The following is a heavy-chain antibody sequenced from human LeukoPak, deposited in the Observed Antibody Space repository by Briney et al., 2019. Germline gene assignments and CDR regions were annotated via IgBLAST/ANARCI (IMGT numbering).Heavy chain of an antibody. Sequence: PGGSLRLSCAASGFTFSSYWTNWARQAPGKGLEWVANINQDGSDKKYVDSVKGRFTISRDNDKNSVYLQMNGLRAEDTAVYYCGYSSGWLFDYWGQGAQVTVSS. CDR1: GFTFSSYW. CDR3: GYSSGWLFDY. J-gene: IGHJ4*02. V-gene: IGHV3-7*01. D-gene: IGHD6-19*01. CDR2: INQDGSDK.